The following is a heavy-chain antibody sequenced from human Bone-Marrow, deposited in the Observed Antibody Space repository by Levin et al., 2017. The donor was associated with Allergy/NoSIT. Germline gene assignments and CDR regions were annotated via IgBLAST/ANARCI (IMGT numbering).Heavy chain of an antibody. D-gene: IGHD6-13*01. V-gene: IGHV3-21*01. Sequence: LSLTCAASGFTFSSSSMNWVRQAPGKGLEWVSSISSTSSYIYYADSVKGRFTISRDNAKNSLFLQMNSLRAEDTAVYYCARDFIAATGLMDVWGKGTTVTVSS. CDR2: ISSTSSYI. CDR3: ARDFIAATGLMDV. J-gene: IGHJ6*03. CDR1: GFTFSSSS.